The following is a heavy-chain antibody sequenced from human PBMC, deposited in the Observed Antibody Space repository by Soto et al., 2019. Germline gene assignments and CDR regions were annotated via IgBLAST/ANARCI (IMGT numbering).Heavy chain of an antibody. V-gene: IGHV1-46*01. CDR1: GGTFSSYA. Sequence: GASVKVSCKASGGTFSSYAISWVRQAPGQGLEWMGIINPSGGSTSYAQRFQGRVTMTRDTSTSTVYMELSSLRSEDTAVYYCARPLWFDTSGFDYWGQGTLVTVSS. CDR2: INPSGGST. D-gene: IGHD3-10*01. J-gene: IGHJ4*02. CDR3: ARPLWFDTSGFDY.